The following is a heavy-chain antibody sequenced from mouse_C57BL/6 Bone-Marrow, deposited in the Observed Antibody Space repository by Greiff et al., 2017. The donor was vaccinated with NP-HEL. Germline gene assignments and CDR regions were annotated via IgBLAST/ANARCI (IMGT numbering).Heavy chain of an antibody. J-gene: IGHJ4*01. Sequence: QVQLQQPGAELVKPGASVKMSCKASGYTFTSYWITWVKQRPGQGLEWIGDIYPGSGSTNYNEKFKSKATLTVDTSSSTAYMQLSSLTSEDSAVYYCARVTTVVSYYAMDYWGQGTSVTASS. CDR3: ARVTTVVSYYAMDY. CDR2: IYPGSGST. V-gene: IGHV1-55*01. D-gene: IGHD1-1*01. CDR1: GYTFTSYW.